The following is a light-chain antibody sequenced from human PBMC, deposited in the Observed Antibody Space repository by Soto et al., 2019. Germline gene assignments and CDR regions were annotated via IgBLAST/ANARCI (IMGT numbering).Light chain of an antibody. CDR3: QHRSNWPSWT. J-gene: IGKJ1*01. V-gene: IGKV3-11*01. Sequence: ENVLTQSPGTLSLSPGERATLSCRASQSVGTYLAWYQQKPGQAPRLLMFDASKRANGIPARFSGSGSGTDFTLTISSLETEDLAVYYCQHRSNWPSWTFGAGTKVDIK. CDR2: DAS. CDR1: QSVGTY.